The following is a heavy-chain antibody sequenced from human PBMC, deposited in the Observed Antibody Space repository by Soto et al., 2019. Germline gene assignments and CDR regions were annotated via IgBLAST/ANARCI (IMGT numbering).Heavy chain of an antibody. V-gene: IGHV3-21*01. CDR3: ARVTYPGIAAAGTITGYFDY. Sequence: GGSLRLSCAASGFTFSSYSMNWVRQAPGKGLEWVSSISSSSSYIYYADSVKGRFTISRDNAKYSLYLQMNSLRAEDTAVYYCARVTYPGIAAAGTITGYFDYWGQGTLVTVSS. CDR2: ISSSSSYI. CDR1: GFTFSSYS. D-gene: IGHD6-13*01. J-gene: IGHJ4*02.